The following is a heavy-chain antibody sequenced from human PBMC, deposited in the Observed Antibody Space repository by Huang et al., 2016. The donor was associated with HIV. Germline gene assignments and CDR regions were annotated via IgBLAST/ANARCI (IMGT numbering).Heavy chain of an antibody. Sequence: QVQLQESGPGLVKPSETLSLTCSVSGGSISSHYWSWLRQPPGKGLEWIGSIYYSGVSNYSPSLKSRVFISVDTSRNQFALKLSSVTAADTAVYYCARDRRHCSGGSCYYSDYWGHGTLVTVSS. CDR3: ARDRRHCSGGSCYYSDY. D-gene: IGHD2-15*01. CDR1: GGSISSHY. V-gene: IGHV4-59*11. J-gene: IGHJ4*01. CDR2: IYYSGVS.